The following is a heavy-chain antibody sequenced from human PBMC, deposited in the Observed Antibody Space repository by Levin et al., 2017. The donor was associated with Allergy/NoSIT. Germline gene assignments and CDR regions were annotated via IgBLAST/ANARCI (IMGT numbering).Heavy chain of an antibody. J-gene: IGHJ1*01. CDR3: ARGSGSYLTEYFQH. CDR2: IYHSGST. V-gene: IGHV4-30-2*01. D-gene: IGHD3-10*01. Sequence: PSETLSLTCAVSGGSISSGGYSWSWIRQPPGKGLEWIGYIYHSGSTYYNPSLKSRVTISVDRSKNQFSLKLSSVTAADTAVYYCARGSGSYLTEYFQHWGQGTLSPSPQ. CDR1: GGSISSGGYS.